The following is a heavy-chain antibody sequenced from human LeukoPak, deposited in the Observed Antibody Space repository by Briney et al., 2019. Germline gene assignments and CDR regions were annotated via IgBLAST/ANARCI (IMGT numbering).Heavy chain of an antibody. J-gene: IGHJ5*02. CDR2: INHSGST. CDR3: ARALYGSGSYYKRGWFDP. CDR1: GGSISSYY. V-gene: IGHV4-34*01. D-gene: IGHD3-10*01. Sequence: SETLSLTCTVSGGSISSYYWSWIRQPPGKGLEWIGEINHSGSTNYNPSLKSRVTIPVDTSKNQFSLKLSSVTAADTAVYYCARALYGSGSYYKRGWFDPWGQGTLVTVSS.